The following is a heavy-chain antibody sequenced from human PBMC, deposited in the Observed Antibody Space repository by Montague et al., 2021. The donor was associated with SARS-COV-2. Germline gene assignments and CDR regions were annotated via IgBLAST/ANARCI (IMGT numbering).Heavy chain of an antibody. CDR3: ARSYGDYRDSYFDY. D-gene: IGHD4-17*01. CDR1: GLSLNTSGMC. CDR2: IDWDXDQ. V-gene: IGHV2-70*01. J-gene: IGHJ4*02. Sequence: PALVKPTQTLTLTCTFSGLSLNTSGMCVSWIRQPPGKALEWLALIDWDXDQYYSTSLKTRLTISKDTSKNQVVLTMTNMDPIDTATYYCARSYGDYRDSYFDYWGQGTLVTVSS.